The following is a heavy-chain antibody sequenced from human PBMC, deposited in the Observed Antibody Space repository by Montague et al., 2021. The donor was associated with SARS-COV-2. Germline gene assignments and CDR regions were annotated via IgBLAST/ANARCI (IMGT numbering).Heavy chain of an antibody. V-gene: IGHV4-61*02. CDR1: DGSINTDTYF. J-gene: IGHJ4*02. Sequence: TLSLTCTVSDGSINTDTYFWSWIRQPAGKGLEWIGRIWTSGTTEYNPTLKSRVTMSMDTSKKQFSLNVTSVTAADTAVYYCARGAKYYGFYHPFEDWGQGALVTVSS. D-gene: IGHD3-16*01. CDR3: ARGAKYYGFYHPFED. CDR2: IWTSGTT.